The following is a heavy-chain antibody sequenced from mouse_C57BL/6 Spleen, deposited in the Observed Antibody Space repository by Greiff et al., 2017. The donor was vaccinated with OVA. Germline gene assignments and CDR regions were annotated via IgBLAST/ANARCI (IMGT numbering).Heavy chain of an antibody. CDR1: GFSLTSYG. D-gene: IGHD2-12*01. J-gene: IGHJ2*01. CDR2: IWRGGST. V-gene: IGHV2-5*01. Sequence: QVQLQQSGPGLVQPSQNLSITCTVSGFSLTSYGVHWVRQSPGKGLEWLGVIWRGGSTDYNAAFMSRLSITQDNSKSQDYLKMNSLQANDTTIYYCAKSADDGAADYWGQGTTLTVSS. CDR3: AKSADDGAADY.